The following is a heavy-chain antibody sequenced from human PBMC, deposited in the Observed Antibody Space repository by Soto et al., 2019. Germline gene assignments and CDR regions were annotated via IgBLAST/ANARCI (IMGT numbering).Heavy chain of an antibody. V-gene: IGHV3-7*01. CDR3: ARDGGYSYGYPYCYYGMDV. CDR1: GFTFSSYW. Sequence: GGSLRLSCAASGFTFSSYWMSWVRQAPGKGLEWVANIKQDGSEKYYVDSVKGRFTISRDNAKNSLYLQMNSLRAEDTAVYYCARDGGYSYGYPYCYYGMDVWGQGTTVTVS. J-gene: IGHJ6*02. D-gene: IGHD5-18*01. CDR2: IKQDGSEK.